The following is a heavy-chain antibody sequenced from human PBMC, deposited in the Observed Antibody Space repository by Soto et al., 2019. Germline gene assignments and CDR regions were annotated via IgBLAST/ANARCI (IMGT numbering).Heavy chain of an antibody. Sequence: QVQLVQSGAEVKKPGSSVKVSCKASGGTFSSYAISWVRQAPGQGLEWMGGIIPIFGTANYAQKFQGRVTMPADGSTSRAYMELSSLRSEDTAVYYCARDYRGDYGGNPRVMARYFQHWGQGTLVTVSS. CDR1: GGTFSSYA. V-gene: IGHV1-69*12. J-gene: IGHJ1*01. CDR2: IIPIFGTA. CDR3: ARDYRGDYGGNPRVMARYFQH. D-gene: IGHD4-17*01.